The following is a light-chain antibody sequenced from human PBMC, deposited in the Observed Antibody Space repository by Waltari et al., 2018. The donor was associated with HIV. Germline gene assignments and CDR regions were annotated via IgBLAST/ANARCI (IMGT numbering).Light chain of an antibody. Sequence: QIVLTQSPSASASLGASVKLTCTLSSGHSTYAIAWLQRQPSKPPRFLMKLTSGGSQKKGGGVPDRLSGSSSGAGRYLPISGRQSEDGAGYYCQTWGMGIKVFGGGTQLTVL. V-gene: IGLV4-69*01. CDR2: LTSGGSQ. CDR3: QTWGMGIKV. CDR1: SGHSTYA. J-gene: IGLJ2*01.